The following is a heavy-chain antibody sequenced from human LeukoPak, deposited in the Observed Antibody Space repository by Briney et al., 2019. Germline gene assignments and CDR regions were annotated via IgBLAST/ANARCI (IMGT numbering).Heavy chain of an antibody. J-gene: IGHJ4*02. CDR1: GFTFSSYA. Sequence: PGGSLRLSCAASGFTFSSYAMSWVRQAPGKGLEWVSAISGSGSSTYYADSVKGRFTISRDNSKNTLYLQMNSLRAEGTVVYYCAKGDTAMVRWGQGTLVTVSS. CDR3: AKGDTAMVR. V-gene: IGHV3-23*01. D-gene: IGHD5-18*01. CDR2: ISGSGSST.